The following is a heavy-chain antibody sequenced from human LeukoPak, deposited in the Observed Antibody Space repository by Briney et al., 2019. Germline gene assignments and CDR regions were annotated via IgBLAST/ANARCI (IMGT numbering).Heavy chain of an antibody. CDR3: ARILAPYNEVVVPAAGIDY. J-gene: IGHJ4*02. CDR2: ISSSSSYI. D-gene: IGHD2-2*01. V-gene: IGHV3-21*01. CDR1: GFTFSSYS. Sequence: PGGSLRLSCAASGFTFSSYSMNWVRQAPGKGLEWVSSISSSSSYIYYADSVKGRFTISRDNAKNSLYLQMNSLRSEDTAVYYCARILAPYNEVVVPAAGIDYWGQGTLVTVSS.